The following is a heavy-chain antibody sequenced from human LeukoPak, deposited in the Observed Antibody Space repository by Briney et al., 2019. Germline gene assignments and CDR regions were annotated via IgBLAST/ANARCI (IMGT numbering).Heavy chain of an antibody. D-gene: IGHD3-22*01. CDR2: IIPIFGTA. CDR3: ARGIADYYDSSGYSD. V-gene: IGHV1-69*05. Sequence: SVKVSCKASGGTFSSYAISWVRQVPGQGLEWMGGIIPIFGTANYAQKFQGRVTITTDESTSTAYMELSSLRSEDTAVYYCARGIADYYDSSGYSDWGQGTLVTVSS. CDR1: GGTFSSYA. J-gene: IGHJ4*02.